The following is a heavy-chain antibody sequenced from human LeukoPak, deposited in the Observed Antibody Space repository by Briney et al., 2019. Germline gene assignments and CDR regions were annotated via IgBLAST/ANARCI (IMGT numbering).Heavy chain of an antibody. CDR3: TKWSVTMIVVVTALDY. J-gene: IGHJ4*02. CDR2: ISGSGGST. Sequence: GGTLRLSCAASGFTFSSYAMSWVRQAPGKGLEWASAISGSGGSTYYADSVKGRFTISRDNSKNTLYLQMNSLRAEDTAVYYCTKWSVTMIVVVTALDYWGQGTLVTVSS. CDR1: GFTFSSYA. V-gene: IGHV3-23*01. D-gene: IGHD3-22*01.